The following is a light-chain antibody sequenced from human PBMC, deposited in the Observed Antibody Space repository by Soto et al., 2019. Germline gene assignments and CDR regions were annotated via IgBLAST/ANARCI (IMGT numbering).Light chain of an antibody. CDR3: HQYNGRPYT. CDR2: DAS. Sequence: DIQMTQSPSSLSASVGDRVTITCQASQDISNYLNWYQQKPGKAPKLLIYDASHLETGVPSRFSGSGSGTDFTFTISSVQPDDFAAYYCHQYNGRPYTVGQGTKVDSK. CDR1: QDISNY. V-gene: IGKV1-33*01. J-gene: IGKJ2*01.